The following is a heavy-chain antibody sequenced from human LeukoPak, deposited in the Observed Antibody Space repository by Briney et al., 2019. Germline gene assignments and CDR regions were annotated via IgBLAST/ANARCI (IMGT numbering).Heavy chain of an antibody. CDR2: ISHDGSNK. V-gene: IGHV3-30*18. J-gene: IGHJ4*02. CDR1: GFTFTSYS. Sequence: QPGGSLRLSCAASGFTFTSYSMHWVRQAPGKGLEWVAVISHDGSNKYYADSVEGRFTISRDNSKNTLYLQMNSLRAEDTGVYYCAKGVVGATHYIYIDYWGQGTLVTVSS. CDR3: AKGVVGATHYIYIDY. D-gene: IGHD1-26*01.